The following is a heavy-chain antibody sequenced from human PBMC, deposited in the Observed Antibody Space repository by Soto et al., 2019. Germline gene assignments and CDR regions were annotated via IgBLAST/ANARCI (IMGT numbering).Heavy chain of an antibody. CDR3: ARERQRPTYYYGSGSYFYPDY. CDR1: GYTFTSYY. V-gene: IGHV1-46*01. CDR2: INPSGGST. J-gene: IGHJ4*02. D-gene: IGHD3-10*01. Sequence: ASVKVSCKASGYTFTSYYMHWVRQAPGQGLEWMGIINPSGGSTSYAQKFQGRVTVTRDTSTSTAYMELRSLRSDDTAVYYCARERQRPTYYYGSGSYFYPDYWGQGTLVTVSS.